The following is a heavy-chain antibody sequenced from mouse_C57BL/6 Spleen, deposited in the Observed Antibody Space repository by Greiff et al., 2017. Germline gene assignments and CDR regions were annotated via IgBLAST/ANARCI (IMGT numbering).Heavy chain of an antibody. Sequence: QVQLQQSGPGLVQPSQSLSITCTVSGFSLTSYGVHWVRQSPGKGLEWLGVIWSGGSTDYNAAFISRLSISKDNSQSQVFFKMNSLQADDTAIYYCARNGVYYGNPHYYAMDYWGQGTSVTVSS. J-gene: IGHJ4*01. D-gene: IGHD2-1*01. V-gene: IGHV2-2*01. CDR2: IWSGGST. CDR3: ARNGVYYGNPHYYAMDY. CDR1: GFSLTSYG.